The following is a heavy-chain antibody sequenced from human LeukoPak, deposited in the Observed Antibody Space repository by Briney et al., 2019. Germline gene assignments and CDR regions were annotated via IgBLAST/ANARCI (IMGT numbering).Heavy chain of an antibody. Sequence: GASVKVSCKASGGTFSSYAISWVRQAPGQGLEWMGRIIPILGIANYAQKFQGRVTITADKSTSTAYMELSSLRSEDTAVYYCAREGRLGVAFDIWGQGTMVTVSS. CDR1: GGTFSSYA. D-gene: IGHD6-19*01. V-gene: IGHV1-69*04. J-gene: IGHJ3*02. CDR2: IIPILGIA. CDR3: AREGRLGVAFDI.